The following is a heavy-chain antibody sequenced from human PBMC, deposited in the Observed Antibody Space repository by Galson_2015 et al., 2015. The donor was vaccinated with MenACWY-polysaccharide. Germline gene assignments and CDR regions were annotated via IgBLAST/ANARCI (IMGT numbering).Heavy chain of an antibody. J-gene: IGHJ1*01. CDR1: GFTFSNAW. Sequence: SLRLSCAASGFTFSNAWMSWVRQAPGKGLEWVGRIKSKTDGGTTDYAAPVKGRFTISRDDSKNTLYLQMNRLKTEVTAVYSCNSLVVVDATPLFEYFQHWGQGTLVTVSS. CDR2: IKSKTDGGTT. V-gene: IGHV3-15*01. CDR3: NSLVVVDATPLFEYFQH. D-gene: IGHD2-15*01.